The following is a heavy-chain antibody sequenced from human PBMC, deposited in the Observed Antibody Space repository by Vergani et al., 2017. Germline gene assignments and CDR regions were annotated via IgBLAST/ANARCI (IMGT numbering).Heavy chain of an antibody. Sequence: QVQLVQSGAEVKKPGASVKVSCKASGYTFTSYGISWVRQAPGQGLEWIGWISAYNGNTNYAQKLQGRVTMTTDTSTSTAYMELRSLRSDDTAVYYCARARDYDSSGYYMYYFDYWGQGTLVTVSS. D-gene: IGHD3-22*01. CDR1: GYTFTSYG. J-gene: IGHJ4*02. CDR3: ARARDYDSSGYYMYYFDY. CDR2: ISAYNGNT. V-gene: IGHV1-18*01.